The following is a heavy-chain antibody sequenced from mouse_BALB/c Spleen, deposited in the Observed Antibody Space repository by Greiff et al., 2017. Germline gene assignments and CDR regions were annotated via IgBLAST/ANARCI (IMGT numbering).Heavy chain of an antibody. CDR2: IWGDGST. CDR1: GFSLTGYG. V-gene: IGHV2-6-7*02. Sequence: VKLQESGPGLVAPSQSLSITCTVSGFSLTGYGVNWVRQPPGKGLEWLGMIWGDGSTDYNSALKSRLSISKDNSKSQVFLKMNSLQTDDTARYYCARDGNYVYWYFDVWGAGTTVTVSS. CDR3: ARDGNYVYWYFDV. D-gene: IGHD2-1*01. J-gene: IGHJ1*01.